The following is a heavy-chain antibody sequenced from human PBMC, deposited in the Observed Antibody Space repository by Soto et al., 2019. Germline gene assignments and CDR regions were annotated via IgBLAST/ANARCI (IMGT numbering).Heavy chain of an antibody. CDR2: ISSSSSYI. D-gene: IGHD3-16*01. V-gene: IGHV3-21*01. CDR3: ASLRLSWVVDV. J-gene: IGHJ6*02. CDR1: GFTFSSYS. Sequence: EVQLVESGGGLVKPGGSLRLSCAASGFTFSSYSMNWVRQAPGKGLEWVSSISSSSSYIYYADSVKGRFTSSRDNAKNALYLQMNILRAEDPAVYYCASLRLSWVVDVWGQGTTVTVSS.